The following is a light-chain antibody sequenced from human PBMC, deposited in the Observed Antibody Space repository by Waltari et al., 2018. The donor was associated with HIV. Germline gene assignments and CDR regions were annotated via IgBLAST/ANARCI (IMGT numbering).Light chain of an antibody. CDR3: GADHGSGGNFVYV. Sequence: QPVLTQPPSASASLGASVTLTCTLSSGYSNYQVDWYQPRPGKGPRFVMRVGTGGRGGAKGDGIPDRFSVLGSGLKRYLTIKNIQEEDESDYHCGADHGSGGNFVYVFGIETKVTVL. CDR2: VGTGGRGG. CDR1: SGYSNYQ. J-gene: IGLJ1*01. V-gene: IGLV9-49*01.